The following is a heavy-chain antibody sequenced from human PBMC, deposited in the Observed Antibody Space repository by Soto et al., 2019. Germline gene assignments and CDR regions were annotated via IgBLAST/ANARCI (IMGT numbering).Heavy chain of an antibody. CDR3: AIMSGGYPTHFEY. V-gene: IGHV3-48*02. CDR1: GFTFSSYS. D-gene: IGHD2-15*01. J-gene: IGHJ4*01. Sequence: GSLRLSCAASGFTFSSYSMNWVRQTPGKGLEWVSYISSSSSTIYYADSVKGRFTISRDNAKNSLYLQMNSLRDEDTAVYYCAIMSGGYPTHFEYWGHGTLVTVS. CDR2: ISSSSSTI.